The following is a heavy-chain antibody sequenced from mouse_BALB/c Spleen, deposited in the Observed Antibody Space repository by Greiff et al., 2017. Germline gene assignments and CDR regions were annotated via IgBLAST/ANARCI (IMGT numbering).Heavy chain of an antibody. CDR2: ISNGGGST. V-gene: IGHV5-12-2*01. J-gene: IGHJ4*01. Sequence: EVKLMESGGGLVQPGGSLKLSCAASGFTFSSYTMSWVRQTPEKRLEWVAYISNGGGSTYYPDTVKGRFTISRDNAKNTLYLQMSSLKSEDTAMYYCARSITTAVYYAMDYWGQGTSVTVSS. CDR1: GFTFSSYT. D-gene: IGHD1-2*01. CDR3: ARSITTAVYYAMDY.